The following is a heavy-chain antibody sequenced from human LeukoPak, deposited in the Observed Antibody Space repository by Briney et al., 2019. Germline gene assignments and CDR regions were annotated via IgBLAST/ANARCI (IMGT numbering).Heavy chain of an antibody. V-gene: IGHV4-30-4*08. J-gene: IGHJ3*01. D-gene: IGHD3-22*01. CDR3: ARDRHVHDRSGSFV. CDR1: GGSISSGDYF. Sequence: SETLSLTCTVSGGSISSGDYFWSWIRQPPGKGLEWIGYIYYSGSAYYNPSLKSRVTISVDTSKNQFSLKLSPVTAADTAVYYCARDRHVHDRSGSFVSGQGTMVTVSS. CDR2: IYYSGSA.